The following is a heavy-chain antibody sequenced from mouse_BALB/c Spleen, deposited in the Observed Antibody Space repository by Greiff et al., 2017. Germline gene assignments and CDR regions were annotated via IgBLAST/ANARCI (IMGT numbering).Heavy chain of an antibody. J-gene: IGHJ2*01. CDR3: ARDPPYYYGSSHFDY. D-gene: IGHD1-1*01. CDR1: GFAFSSYD. Sequence: EVQLVESGGGLVKPGGSLKLSCAASGFAFSSYDMSWVRQTPEKRLEWVAYISSGGGSTYYPDTVKGRFTISRDNAKNTLYLQMSSLKSEDTAMYYCARDPPYYYGSSHFDYWGQGTTLTVSS. CDR2: ISSGGGST. V-gene: IGHV5-12-1*01.